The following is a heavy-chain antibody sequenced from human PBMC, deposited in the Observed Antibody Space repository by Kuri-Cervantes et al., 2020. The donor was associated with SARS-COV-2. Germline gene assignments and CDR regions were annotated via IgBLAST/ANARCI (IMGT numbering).Heavy chain of an antibody. J-gene: IGHJ3*02. CDR3: ARSLLSAWLVTSAFDM. CDR1: GFTFSNFW. Sequence: GGSLRLSCAASGFTFSNFWMSWVRQAPGKGLEWVANIKQDGSEEYYVDSLRGRFTISRDNAKNSLYLQLNNLRAEDTAVYYCARSLLSAWLVTSAFDMWDQGTMVTVSS. CDR2: IKQDGSEE. V-gene: IGHV3-7*01. D-gene: IGHD6-19*01.